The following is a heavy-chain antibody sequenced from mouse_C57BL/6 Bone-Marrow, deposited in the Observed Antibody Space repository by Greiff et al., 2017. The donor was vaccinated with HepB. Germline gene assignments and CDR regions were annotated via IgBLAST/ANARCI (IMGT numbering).Heavy chain of an antibody. CDR3: AKPYYYGSSLWFAY. CDR1: GFTFSDYG. Sequence: EVKLVESGGGLVKPGGSLKLSCAASGFTFSDYGMHWVRQAPEKGLEWVAYISSGSSTIYYADTVKGRFTISRDNAKNTLFLQMTSLRSEDTAMYYCAKPYYYGSSLWFAYWGQGTLVTVSA. CDR2: ISSGSSTI. V-gene: IGHV5-17*01. J-gene: IGHJ3*01. D-gene: IGHD1-1*01.